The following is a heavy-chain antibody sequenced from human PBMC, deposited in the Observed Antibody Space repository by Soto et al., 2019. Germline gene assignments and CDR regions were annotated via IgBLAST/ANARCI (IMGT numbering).Heavy chain of an antibody. V-gene: IGHV4-30-4*01. CDR2: IYDSGST. D-gene: IGHD3-10*01. CDR3: AEGSGYP. CDR1: GGSVRSDQYY. J-gene: IGHJ4*02. Sequence: QVQLQESGPGLVKPSQTLSLTCSVSGGSVRSDQYYWSWFRQPPGKGLEWLGFIYDSGSTSYTPSLNSRLTLSIDTSRNQFSMNLHSVTAADTAVYYCAEGSGYPWGQGTLVTVSS.